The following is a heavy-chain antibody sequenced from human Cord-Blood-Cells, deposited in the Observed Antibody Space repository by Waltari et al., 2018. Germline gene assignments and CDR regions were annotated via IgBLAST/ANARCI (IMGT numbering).Heavy chain of an antibody. V-gene: IGHV1-8*03. CDR1: GYTSTSYD. CDR3: ARGSHWGPYNWFDP. J-gene: IGHJ5*02. Sequence: QVQLVQSGAEVKKPGASVKVSCKASGYTSTSYDINWVRQATGQGLEWMGWMNPNSGNTGYAQKFQGRVTITRNTSISTAYMELSSLRSEDTAVYYCARGSHWGPYNWFDPWGQGTLVTVSS. D-gene: IGHD7-27*01. CDR2: MNPNSGNT.